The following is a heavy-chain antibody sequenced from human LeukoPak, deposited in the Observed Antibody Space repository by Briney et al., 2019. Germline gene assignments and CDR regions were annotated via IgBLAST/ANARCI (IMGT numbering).Heavy chain of an antibody. J-gene: IGHJ5*02. D-gene: IGHD5-18*01. CDR3: ARGLLYNYGQNWFDP. CDR1: GFTFSSYS. Sequence: PGGSLRLSCAASGFTFSSYSMNWVRQAPGKGLEWVSYISSSSSTIYYADSVKGRFTISRDNAKNSLYLQMNSLRAEDTAVYYCARGLLYNYGQNWFDPWGQGTLVTVSS. CDR2: ISSSSSTI. V-gene: IGHV3-48*01.